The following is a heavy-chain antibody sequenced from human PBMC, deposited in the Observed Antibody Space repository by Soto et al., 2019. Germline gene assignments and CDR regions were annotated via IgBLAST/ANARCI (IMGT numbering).Heavy chain of an antibody. CDR3: ASVGGHKSGLGRGHPFES. J-gene: IGHJ5*01. CDR1: GGTFNRYA. Sequence: QVQLVQSGAEVKKSGSSVKVSCKASGGTFNRYAISWVRQAPGQGLEWMGGIIAMFRSANYAQKFQGRVTITADEPTNPAYMEMSSLRSDDTAVYYCASVGGHKSGLGRGHPFESWGQGTRVTVSS. CDR2: IIAMFRSA. D-gene: IGHD1-26*01. V-gene: IGHV1-69*01.